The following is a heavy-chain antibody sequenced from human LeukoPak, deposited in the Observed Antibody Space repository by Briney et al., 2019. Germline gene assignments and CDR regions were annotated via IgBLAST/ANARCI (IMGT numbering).Heavy chain of an antibody. CDR2: IYYSGST. CDR3: ARQIGLPTTYYYYYYGMDV. V-gene: IGHV4-59*08. CDR1: GGSISGYY. J-gene: IGHJ6*02. D-gene: IGHD5-12*01. Sequence: PSETLSLTCTVSGGSISGYYWSWIRQPPGKGLEWIGYIYYSGSTNYNPSLKSRVTISVDTSKNQFSLKLSSVTAADTAVYYCARQIGLPTTYYYYYYGMDVWGQGTTVTVSS.